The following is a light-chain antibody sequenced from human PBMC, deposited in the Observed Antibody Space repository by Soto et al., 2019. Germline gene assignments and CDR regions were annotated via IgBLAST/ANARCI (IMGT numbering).Light chain of an antibody. CDR1: ESVTSTY. CDR3: QLFGSSPRYT. J-gene: IGKJ2*01. CDR2: AAS. V-gene: IGKV3-20*01. Sequence: EIVLTQSPGTLSLSPGGRATLSCRTSESVTSTYLARYQQKPGQPPRLLIYAASSRATGIPDRFSGSGSGADFTLTISRLEPEDFAVYYCQLFGSSPRYTFGRGTKLEIK.